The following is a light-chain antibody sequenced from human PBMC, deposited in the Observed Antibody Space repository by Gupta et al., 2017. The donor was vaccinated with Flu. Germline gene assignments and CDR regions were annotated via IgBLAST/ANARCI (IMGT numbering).Light chain of an antibody. Sequence: DIQLTQSPSTVSASVGDRVTITCRASQSISVWSAWYQQKPGKSPHVLIYKTYTLQNGVPPRFSGSGSGTEFTLTISSLQPDDFATYYCQQESSYPLSFGGGTKLEIK. CDR2: KTY. J-gene: IGKJ4*01. CDR3: QQESSYPLS. V-gene: IGKV1-5*03. CDR1: QSISVW.